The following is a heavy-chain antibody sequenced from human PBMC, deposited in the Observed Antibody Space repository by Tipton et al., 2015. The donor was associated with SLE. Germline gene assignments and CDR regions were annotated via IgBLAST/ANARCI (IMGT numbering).Heavy chain of an antibody. V-gene: IGHV4-38-2*01. Sequence: TLSLTCAVSGYSISSGYYWGWIRQPPGKGLEWIGSIYGSGNSYYKASLKSRVTISLDTSKNQFSLKLNSVTAADTAMYYCARGRPEWLFPDFDYWGQGALVTVSS. J-gene: IGHJ4*02. CDR3: ARGRPEWLFPDFDY. CDR2: IYGSGNS. D-gene: IGHD3-3*01. CDR1: GYSISSGYY.